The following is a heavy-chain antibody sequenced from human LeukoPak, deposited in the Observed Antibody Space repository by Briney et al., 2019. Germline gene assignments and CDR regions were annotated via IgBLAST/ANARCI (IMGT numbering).Heavy chain of an antibody. CDR2: IIPILGIA. D-gene: IGHD4-11*01. CDR3: ARDGYSKKDYYYYGMDV. CDR1: GGTFSSYA. Sequence: GASVKVSCKASGGTFSSYAISWVRQAPGQGLEWMGRIIPILGIANYAQKFQGRVTITADKSTSTAYMELSSPRSEDTAVYYCARDGYSKKDYYYYGMDVWGQGTTVTVSS. J-gene: IGHJ6*02. V-gene: IGHV1-69*04.